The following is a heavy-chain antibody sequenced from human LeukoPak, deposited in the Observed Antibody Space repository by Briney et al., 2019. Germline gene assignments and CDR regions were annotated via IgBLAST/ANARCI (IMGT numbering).Heavy chain of an antibody. CDR1: GFTFSSYD. CDR2: IGTAGDT. Sequence: PGGSLRPSCAASGFTFSSYDMHWVRQATGKGLEWVSAIGTAGDTYYPGSVKGRFTISRENAKNSLYLQMNSLRAGDTAVYYCARDRGSGWHRAFDIWGQGTMVTVSS. J-gene: IGHJ3*02. CDR3: ARDRGSGWHRAFDI. D-gene: IGHD6-19*01. V-gene: IGHV3-13*04.